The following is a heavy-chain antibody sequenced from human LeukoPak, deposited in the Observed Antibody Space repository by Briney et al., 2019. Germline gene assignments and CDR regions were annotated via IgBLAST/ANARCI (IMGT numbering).Heavy chain of an antibody. CDR2: INSDGTST. CDR1: GVTFSNYW. D-gene: IGHD1-26*01. CDR3: VGAGTRDPLPFDY. V-gene: IGHV3-74*01. Sequence: GGSLRLSCAASGVTFSNYWMYWVRQAPGKGLVWVSRINSDGTSTSYADFVKGRFTISRDNAKNTLYLQMNSLRVEDTAVYHCVGAGTRDPLPFDYSGQGTLVTVSS. J-gene: IGHJ4*02.